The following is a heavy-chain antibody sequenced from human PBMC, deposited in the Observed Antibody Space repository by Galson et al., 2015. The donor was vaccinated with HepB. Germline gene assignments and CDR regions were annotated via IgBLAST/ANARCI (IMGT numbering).Heavy chain of an antibody. Sequence: QSGAEVKKPGESLKISCKGSGYKFTNYWIGWVRQTPGKGLELMGIVHPFDSDIKYSLSFQGRVTISADKSINTAYLQWSSLKASDTAMYYCTKGSGYAMMDSWGQGTLVTVSS. J-gene: IGHJ4*02. D-gene: IGHD5-12*01. CDR3: TKGSGYAMMDS. CDR2: VHPFDSDI. CDR1: GYKFTNYW. V-gene: IGHV5-51*01.